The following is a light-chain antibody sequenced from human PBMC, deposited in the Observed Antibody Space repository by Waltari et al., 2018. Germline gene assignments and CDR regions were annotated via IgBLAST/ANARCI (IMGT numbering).Light chain of an antibody. CDR1: TRDLGNYNL. CDR2: EVI. Sequence: QSALTQPASVSGTPGQSITISCTGTTRDLGNYNLVSWYQQHPGKAPKPMFWEVIQRPSGVSDRFSGSKSGNTASLTISGLQAEDEADYYCCSYAGSGTYVFGTGTKVTVL. CDR3: CSYAGSGTYV. J-gene: IGLJ1*01. V-gene: IGLV2-23*02.